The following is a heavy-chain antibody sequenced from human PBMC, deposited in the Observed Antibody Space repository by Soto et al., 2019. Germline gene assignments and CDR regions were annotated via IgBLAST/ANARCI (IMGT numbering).Heavy chain of an antibody. CDR2: ISSSSSYI. Sequence: GGSLRLSCAASGFTFSSYSMNWVRQAPGKGLEWVSSISSSSSYIYYADSVKGRFTISRDNAKNSLYLQMNSLRAEDTAVYYCARVGTWFGEPLHYFDYWGQGTLVTVSS. V-gene: IGHV3-21*01. CDR1: GFTFSSYS. J-gene: IGHJ4*02. CDR3: ARVGTWFGEPLHYFDY. D-gene: IGHD3-10*01.